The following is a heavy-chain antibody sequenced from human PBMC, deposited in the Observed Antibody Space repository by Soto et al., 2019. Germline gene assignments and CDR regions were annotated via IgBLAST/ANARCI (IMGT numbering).Heavy chain of an antibody. D-gene: IGHD5-18*01. Sequence: QVQLQESGPGLVKPSETLSLTCTVSGDSISGFYWSWIRQPPGKGLEWIGQIHYSGIPNYNPSLKSRVTISLDTSNDQFSLGLSSVTAADTAVYYFAGQGEYGYGFDLWGQGTLVTVSS. CDR1: GDSISGFY. CDR3: AGQGEYGYGFDL. J-gene: IGHJ5*02. CDR2: IHYSGIP. V-gene: IGHV4-59*08.